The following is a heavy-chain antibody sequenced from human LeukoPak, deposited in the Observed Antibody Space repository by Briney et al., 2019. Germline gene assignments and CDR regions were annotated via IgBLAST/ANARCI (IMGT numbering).Heavy chain of an antibody. CDR3: ARDAIASDAFDI. CDR1: GGSISSGGYY. V-gene: IGHV4-31*03. J-gene: IGHJ3*02. D-gene: IGHD2-2*02. Sequence: SQNLSLTCTVSGGSISSGGYYWSWIRQHPGKGLEWIGYIYYSGSTDYNPSLKSRVTMSVDTSKNQFSLKLSSVTAADTAVYYCARDAIASDAFDIWGQGTMVTVSS. CDR2: IYYSGST.